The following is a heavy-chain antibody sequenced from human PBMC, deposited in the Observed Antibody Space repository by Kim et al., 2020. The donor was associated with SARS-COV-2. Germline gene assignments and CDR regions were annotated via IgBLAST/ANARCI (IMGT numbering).Heavy chain of an antibody. D-gene: IGHD2-15*01. CDR2: IKSKTDGGTT. Sequence: GGSLRLSCAASGFTFSNAWMSWVRQAPGKGLEWVGRIKSKTDGGTTDYAAPVKGRFTISRDDSKNTLYLQMNSLKTEDTAVYYCTTDGDRWGLIVVVVAANPYYYYGMDVWGQGTTVTVSS. CDR1: GFTFSNAW. CDR3: TTDGDRWGLIVVVVAANPYYYYGMDV. V-gene: IGHV3-15*01. J-gene: IGHJ6*02.